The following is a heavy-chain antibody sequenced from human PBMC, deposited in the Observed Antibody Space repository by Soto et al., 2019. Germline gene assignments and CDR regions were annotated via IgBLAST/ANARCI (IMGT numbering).Heavy chain of an antibody. V-gene: IGHV1-69*01. CDR3: ARDRRYYDISGYPGDLFDY. D-gene: IGHD3-22*01. J-gene: IGHJ4*02. CDR1: GGTFSSYA. CDR2: IIPIFGTA. Sequence: QVQLVQSGAEVKKPGSSVKVSCKASGGTFSSYAISWVRQAPGQGLEWMGGIIPIFGTANYAQKFQGRVTITAVESMITDYRELSSVRSEDTAVYYCARDRRYYDISGYPGDLFDYWGKGTLVTVSS.